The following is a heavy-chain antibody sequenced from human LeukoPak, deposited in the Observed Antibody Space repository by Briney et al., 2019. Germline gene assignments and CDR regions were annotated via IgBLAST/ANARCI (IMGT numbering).Heavy chain of an antibody. Sequence: GGSLRFSCAASGFTFSSFWLNWVRQAPGKGREWVANIKHDGSEKYYVDSMKGRFTISRDNAKKSLYLQMNSLRAEDTAVYYCARGGESYYGSGSHDYWGQGTLVTVSS. CDR2: IKHDGSEK. V-gene: IGHV3-7*01. D-gene: IGHD3-10*01. CDR3: ARGGESYYGSGSHDY. J-gene: IGHJ4*02. CDR1: GFTFSSFW.